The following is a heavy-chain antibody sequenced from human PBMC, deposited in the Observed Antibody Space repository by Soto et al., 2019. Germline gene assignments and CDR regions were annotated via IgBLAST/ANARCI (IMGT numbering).Heavy chain of an antibody. CDR2: IFSNEEQ. CDR3: ARIARGRWLQLWSWWFDP. CDR1: GFSLSNARMG. J-gene: IGHJ5*02. Sequence: QVTLKESGPVLVKPTETLTLTCTVSGFSLSNARMGVSWIRQPPGKALEWLAHIFSNEEQSYSTSLKSRLTLSQDTSKSQVVLTMTNLDPVDTATYYCARIARGRWLQLWSWWFDPWGQGTLVTVSS. V-gene: IGHV2-26*01. D-gene: IGHD5-12*01.